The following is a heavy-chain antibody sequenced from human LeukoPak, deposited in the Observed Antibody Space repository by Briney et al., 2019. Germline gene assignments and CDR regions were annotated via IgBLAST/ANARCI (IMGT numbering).Heavy chain of an antibody. J-gene: IGHJ6*02. V-gene: IGHV4-59*01. CDR1: GGSISSYY. CDR2: IYNSGST. CDR3: ARGSGSKTLGYYYYGMDV. Sequence: SETLSLTCTVSGGSISSYYWSWIRQPPAKGLEWIGYIYNSGSTNYNPSLKSRVTISLDTSKNQFSLKLSSVTAADTAVYYCARGSGSKTLGYYYYGMDVWGQGTTVTVSS. D-gene: IGHD3-10*01.